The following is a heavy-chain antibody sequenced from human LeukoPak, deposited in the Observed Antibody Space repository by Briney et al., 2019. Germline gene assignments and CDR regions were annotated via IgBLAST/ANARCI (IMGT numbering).Heavy chain of an antibody. CDR2: INPNSGGT. J-gene: IGHJ6*03. CDR1: GYTFTGYY. D-gene: IGHD1-26*01. Sequence: GASVKVSCKASGYTFTGYYMHWVRQAPGQGLEWMGWINPNSGGTNYAQKFQGRVTMTRDTSISTAYMELSRLRSDDTAVYYCARARGELRPYYYYYYYMDVWGKGTTATVSS. CDR3: ARARGELRPYYYYYYYMDV. V-gene: IGHV1-2*02.